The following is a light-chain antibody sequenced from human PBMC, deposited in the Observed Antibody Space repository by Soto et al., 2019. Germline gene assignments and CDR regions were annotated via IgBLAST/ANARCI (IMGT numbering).Light chain of an antibody. Sequence: DIQMTQSPSSLSASIGDRVTIPFRASQEINNYLNWYQQKPGKAPQLLIYAASSLQSGVPSRFSGSASGTDFTLTISSLQPEDFATYYCQQTYDNPRTFGQGTKVEIK. CDR1: QEINNY. V-gene: IGKV1-39*01. CDR3: QQTYDNPRT. J-gene: IGKJ1*01. CDR2: AAS.